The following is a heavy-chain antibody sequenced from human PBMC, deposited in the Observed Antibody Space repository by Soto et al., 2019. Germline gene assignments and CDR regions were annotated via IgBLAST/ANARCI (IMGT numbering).Heavy chain of an antibody. CDR1: GGSINSASYH. D-gene: IGHD4-17*01. V-gene: IGHV4-31*03. CDR3: ARLDYGDSAFDS. Sequence: QVQLQESGPGLVQPSETLSLTCSVSGGSINSASYHWSWLRQHPRKGLEFIGYIFYTGSTYYNPSLETRLTISVDTSKNHVSLRLNAVTAADTAVYYCARLDYGDSAFDSWGRGILVTVSS. CDR2: IFYTGST. J-gene: IGHJ4*02.